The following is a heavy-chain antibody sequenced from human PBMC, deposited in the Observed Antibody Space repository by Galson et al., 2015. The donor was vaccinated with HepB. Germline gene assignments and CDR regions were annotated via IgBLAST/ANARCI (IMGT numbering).Heavy chain of an antibody. V-gene: IGHV4-4*02. CDR3: ARGGYDYVWGSYRPYYYGMDV. CDR2: IYHSGST. CDR1: GGSISSSNW. Sequence: TLSLTCAVSGGSISSSNWWSWVRQPPGKGLEWIGEIYHSGSTNYNPSLKSRVTISGDKSKNQFSLKLTSVTAADTAVYYCARGGYDYVWGSYRPYYYGMDVWGQGTTVTVSS. D-gene: IGHD3-16*02. J-gene: IGHJ6*02.